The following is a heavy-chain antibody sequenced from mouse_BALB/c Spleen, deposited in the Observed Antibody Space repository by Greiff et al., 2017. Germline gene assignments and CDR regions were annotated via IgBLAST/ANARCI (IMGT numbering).Heavy chain of an antibody. Sequence: VKLMESGPGLVAPSQSLSITCTVSGFSLTSYGVHWVRQPPGKGLEWLGVIWAGGSTNYNSALMSRLSISKDNSKSQVFLKMNSLQTDDTAMYYCARAPRGSGYRYAMDYWGQGTSVTVSS. D-gene: IGHD3-1*01. CDR2: IWAGGST. J-gene: IGHJ4*01. CDR3: ARAPRGSGYRYAMDY. CDR1: GFSLTSYG. V-gene: IGHV2-9*02.